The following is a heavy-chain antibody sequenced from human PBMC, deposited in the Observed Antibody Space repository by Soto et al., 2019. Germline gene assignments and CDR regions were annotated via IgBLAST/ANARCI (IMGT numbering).Heavy chain of an antibody. D-gene: IGHD2-15*01. CDR3: APLSVSLSGPYGIHV. CDR1: GFSISSDSY. Sequence: PSETLSLTCAVSGFSISSDSYWGWMRQSPGKGLEWIGTLSHSGRTFYNPSLKSRVTLSVDTSKNQFSVRLNSVTAADTAVYYCAPLSVSLSGPYGIHVWGQGTTVTVSS. CDR2: LSHSGRT. J-gene: IGHJ6*02. V-gene: IGHV4-38-2*01.